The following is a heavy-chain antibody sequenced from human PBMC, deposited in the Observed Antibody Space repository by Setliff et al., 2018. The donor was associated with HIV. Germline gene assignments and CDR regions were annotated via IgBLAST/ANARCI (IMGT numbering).Heavy chain of an antibody. Sequence: PGGSLRLSCVTSGFTFTSHSMNWVRLRPGKGLEWVASISESGTYTHYADSVRGRFTVSRDNAKNSLWLQLDSLKVEDTALYFCVRSLSGNSSTYYWAFDFWGQGAPVTVSS. CDR1: GFTFTSHS. D-gene: IGHD3-22*01. CDR3: VRSLSGNSSTYYWAFDF. V-gene: IGHV3-21*01. CDR2: ISESGTYT. J-gene: IGHJ4*02.